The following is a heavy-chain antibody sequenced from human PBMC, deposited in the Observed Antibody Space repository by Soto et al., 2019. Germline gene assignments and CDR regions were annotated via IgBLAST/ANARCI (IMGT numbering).Heavy chain of an antibody. V-gene: IGHV3-48*01. CDR2: ISSSSSTI. CDR1: GFTFSSYS. CDR3: ARSYCSGGSCYLSELDY. J-gene: IGHJ4*02. Sequence: GGSLRLSCAASGFTFSSYSMNWVRQAPGKGLEWVSYISSSSSTIYYADSVKGRFTISRDNAKNSLYLQMNSLRAEDTAVYYCARSYCSGGSCYLSELDYWGQGTLVTVSS. D-gene: IGHD2-15*01.